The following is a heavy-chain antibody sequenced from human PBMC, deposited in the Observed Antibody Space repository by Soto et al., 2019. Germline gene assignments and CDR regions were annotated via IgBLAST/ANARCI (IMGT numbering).Heavy chain of an antibody. CDR3: VRGGSFGDLNWFAS. Sequence: SQTLSLTCAISGDSGSSNSAACNWIRQSPSRGLEWLGRTYYRSKWYNDYAVSVKSRITINPDTSKNQFSLQLNSVTPEDTAVYYCVRGGSFGDLNWFASSGRGTLVIVSS. CDR2: TYYRSKWYN. CDR1: GDSGSSNSAA. J-gene: IGHJ5*01. D-gene: IGHD3-10*01. V-gene: IGHV6-1*01.